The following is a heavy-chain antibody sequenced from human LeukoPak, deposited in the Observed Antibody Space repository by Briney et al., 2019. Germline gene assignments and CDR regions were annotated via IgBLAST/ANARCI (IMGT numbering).Heavy chain of an antibody. V-gene: IGHV1-46*01. D-gene: IGHD3-10*01. CDR1: GYTFTGYY. CDR3: ARSGPYYYGSGGNWFDP. Sequence: ASVKVSCKASGYTFTGYYMHWVRQAPGQGLEWMGIINPSGGSTSYAQKFQGRVTMTRDTSTSTVYMELSSLRSEDTAVYYCARSGPYYYGSGGNWFDPWGQGTLATVSS. CDR2: INPSGGST. J-gene: IGHJ5*02.